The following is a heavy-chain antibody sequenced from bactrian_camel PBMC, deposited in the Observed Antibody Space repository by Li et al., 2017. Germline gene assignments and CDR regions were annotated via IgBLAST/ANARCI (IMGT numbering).Heavy chain of an antibody. J-gene: IGHJ4*01. CDR2: IYADYGTT. Sequence: HVQLVESGGGLVQPGGSLRLSCATSGFIFSAYDISWVRQHPGKELEWVADIYADYGTTYYADSAKGRFTISQDNAKNTVYLHMNSLKPEDTAMYYCATQTLLWKYEYNYWGQGTQVTVS. CDR3: ATQTLLWKYEYNY. V-gene: IGHV3-2*01. D-gene: IGHD1*01. CDR1: GFIFSAYD.